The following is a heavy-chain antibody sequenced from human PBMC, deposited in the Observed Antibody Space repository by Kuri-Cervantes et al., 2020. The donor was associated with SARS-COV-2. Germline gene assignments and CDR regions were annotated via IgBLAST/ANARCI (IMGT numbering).Heavy chain of an antibody. CDR1: GFTFSSYS. V-gene: IGHV3-21*01. CDR2: ISSSSSYI. Sequence: GGSLRLSCAASGFTFSSYSMNWVRQAPGKGLEWVSSISSSSSYIYYADSVKGRFTISRDNAKNSLYLQMNSLRAEDTAVYYCARAYQYLGWWFDPWGQGTLVTVSS. CDR3: ARAYQYLGWWFDP. J-gene: IGHJ5*02. D-gene: IGHD3-9*01.